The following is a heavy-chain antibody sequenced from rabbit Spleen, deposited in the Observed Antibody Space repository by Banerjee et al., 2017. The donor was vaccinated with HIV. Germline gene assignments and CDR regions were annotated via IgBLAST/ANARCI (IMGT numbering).Heavy chain of an antibody. CDR2: IYAGSSSNT. CDR3: ARDTGTSFSTYGMDL. D-gene: IGHD8-1*01. Sequence: QSLEESGGGLVMPGASLTLTCKASGFSLSSDHMCWVRQAPGKGLEWIACIYAGSSSNTYSATWAKGRFTISKTSSTTVTLQITSLSAADTATYFCARDTGTSFSTYGMDLWGPGTLVTVS. CDR1: GFSLSSDH. V-gene: IGHV1S40*01. J-gene: IGHJ6*01.